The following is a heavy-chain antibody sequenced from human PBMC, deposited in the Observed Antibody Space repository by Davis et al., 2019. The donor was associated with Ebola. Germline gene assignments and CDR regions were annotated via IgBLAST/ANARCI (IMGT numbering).Heavy chain of an antibody. D-gene: IGHD2-2*01. Sequence: PGGSLRLSCAASGFTFSSYAMSWVRQAPGKGLEWVSVIYSGGSTYYADSVKGRFTISRDNSKNTLYLQMNSLRAEDTAVYYCARAVIVVVPAATVRWFDPWGQGTLVTVSS. CDR2: IYSGGST. J-gene: IGHJ5*02. CDR3: ARAVIVVVPAATVRWFDP. V-gene: IGHV3-66*01. CDR1: GFTFSSYA.